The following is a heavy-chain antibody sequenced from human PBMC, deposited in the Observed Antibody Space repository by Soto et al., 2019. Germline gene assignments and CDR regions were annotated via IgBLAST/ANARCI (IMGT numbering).Heavy chain of an antibody. CDR2: ISYDVSNK. V-gene: IGHV3-30-3*01. J-gene: IGHJ5*02. D-gene: IGHD6-13*01. CDR3: ARDLGSSWYVKWFDP. CDR1: GFTFSSYA. Sequence: QVQLVESGGGVVQPGRSLRLSCAASGFTFSSYAMHWVRQAPGKGLEWVAFISYDVSNKYYADSVKGRFIISRDNSKNTLYLQMNSLRAEDTAVYYCARDLGSSWYVKWFDPWGQGTLVTVSS.